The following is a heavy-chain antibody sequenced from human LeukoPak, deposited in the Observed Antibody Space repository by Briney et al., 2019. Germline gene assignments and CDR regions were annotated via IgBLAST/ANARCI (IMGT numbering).Heavy chain of an antibody. CDR2: IYYSGST. J-gene: IGHJ4*02. Sequence: PSETLSLTCTVSGGSISSSSYYWGWIRQPPGKGLEWIGSIYYSGSTYYNPSLKSRVTISVDTSKNQFSLKLSSVTAADTAVYYCARYYRSGTLADYWGQGTPVTVSS. D-gene: IGHD3-10*01. CDR3: ARYYRSGTLADY. V-gene: IGHV4-39*01. CDR1: GGSISSSSYY.